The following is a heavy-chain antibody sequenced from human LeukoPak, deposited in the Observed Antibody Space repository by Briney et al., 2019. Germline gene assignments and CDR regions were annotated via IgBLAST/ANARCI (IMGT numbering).Heavy chain of an antibody. CDR1: GFTFSSYG. J-gene: IGHJ6*02. CDR2: ISYDGSNK. Sequence: PGGSLRLSCAASGFTFSSYGMHWVRQAPGKGLEWVAVISYDGSNKYYADSVKGRFTISRDNAKNSLYLQMNSLRDEDTAVYYCARVTAARNGMDVWGQGTTVTVSS. D-gene: IGHD6-13*01. V-gene: IGHV3-30*03. CDR3: ARVTAARNGMDV.